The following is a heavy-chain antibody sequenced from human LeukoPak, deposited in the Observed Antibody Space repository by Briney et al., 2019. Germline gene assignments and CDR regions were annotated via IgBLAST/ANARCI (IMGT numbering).Heavy chain of an antibody. CDR3: ARAHSSGWYLDAFDI. D-gene: IGHD6-19*01. Sequence: PGRSLRLSCAASGFTFSSYAMHWVRQAPGKGLEWVAVISYDGSNKYYADSVKGRFTISRDNSKNTLYLQMNSLRAEDTAVYYCARAHSSGWYLDAFDIWGQGTMVTVSS. CDR2: ISYDGSNK. V-gene: IGHV3-30*04. CDR1: GFTFSSYA. J-gene: IGHJ3*02.